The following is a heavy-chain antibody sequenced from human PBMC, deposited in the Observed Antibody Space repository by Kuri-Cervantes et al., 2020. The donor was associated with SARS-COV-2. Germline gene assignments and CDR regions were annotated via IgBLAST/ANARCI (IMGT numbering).Heavy chain of an antibody. CDR1: GFTFSSYA. CDR2: ISGSGGST. Sequence: GESLKISCAASGFTFSSYAMSWVRQAPGKGLEWVSAISGSGGSTYYADSVKGRFAISRDNSKNTLYLQMNSLRAEDTAVYYCAKMGGNYYGSGSHDYWGQGTLVTVSS. V-gene: IGHV3-23*01. D-gene: IGHD3-10*01. CDR3: AKMGGNYYGSGSHDY. J-gene: IGHJ4*02.